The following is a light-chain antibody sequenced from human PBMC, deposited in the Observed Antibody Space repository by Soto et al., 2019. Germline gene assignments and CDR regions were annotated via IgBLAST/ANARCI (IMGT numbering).Light chain of an antibody. CDR3: QSFDRSLSGWV. J-gene: IGLJ3*02. V-gene: IGLV1-40*01. Sequence: QSVLTQPPSVSGAPGQRVTISCTGSSSNIGAGYDVQWYQQLPGTPPKLLISNNNNRPSGVPDRFSGSKSDTSASLAITGIQAEDEADYYCQSFDRSLSGWVFGGGTK. CDR1: SSNIGAGYD. CDR2: NNN.